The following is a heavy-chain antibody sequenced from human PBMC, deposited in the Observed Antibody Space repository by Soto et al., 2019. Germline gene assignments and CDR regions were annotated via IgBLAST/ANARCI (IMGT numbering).Heavy chain of an antibody. Sequence: GSLRRACTASGFTFSGSAMHGVRQASGKGLEWVGRIRSKANSYATAYAASVKGRFTISRDDSKNTAYLQMNSLKTEDTAVYYCTRPGYDFWSGYYTGDYWGQGTLVTVSS. J-gene: IGHJ4*02. CDR3: TRPGYDFWSGYYTGDY. CDR1: GFTFSGSA. D-gene: IGHD3-3*01. V-gene: IGHV3-73*01. CDR2: IRSKANSYAT.